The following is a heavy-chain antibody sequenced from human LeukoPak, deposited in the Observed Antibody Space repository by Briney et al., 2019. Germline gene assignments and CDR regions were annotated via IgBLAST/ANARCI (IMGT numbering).Heavy chain of an antibody. CDR2: ISYDGSNK. Sequence: GGSLRLSCAASGFTFSSYAMHWVRQAPGKGLEWVAVISYDGSNKYCADSVKGRFTISRDNSKNTLYLQMNSLRAEDTAVYYCARARWPTDAFDIWGQGTMVTVSS. CDR3: ARARWPTDAFDI. J-gene: IGHJ3*02. D-gene: IGHD5-24*01. V-gene: IGHV3-30*01. CDR1: GFTFSSYA.